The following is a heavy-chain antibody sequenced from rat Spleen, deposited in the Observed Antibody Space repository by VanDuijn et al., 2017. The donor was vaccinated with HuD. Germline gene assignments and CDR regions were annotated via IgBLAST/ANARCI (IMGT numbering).Heavy chain of an antibody. V-gene: IGHV5-7*01. Sequence: EVQLVESGGGLVQPGKSLRLSCTASGFTFSDYGMAWVRQAPKKGLEWVASISYDGSSTYYRDSVKGRFTISRDNAKSTLYLQMDSLRSEDTATYYCARLYGAGDYWGQGVMVTVSS. CDR1: GFTFSDYG. J-gene: IGHJ2*01. CDR2: ISYDGSST. CDR3: ARLYGAGDY. D-gene: IGHD1-11*01.